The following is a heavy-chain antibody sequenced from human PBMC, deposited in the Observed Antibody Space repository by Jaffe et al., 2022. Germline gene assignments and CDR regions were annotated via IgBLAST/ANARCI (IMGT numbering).Heavy chain of an antibody. D-gene: IGHD2-2*01. J-gene: IGHJ6*03. CDR3: AREIGVVPAAMYIYYYYYMDV. V-gene: IGHV1-8*01. CDR2: MNPNSGNT. CDR1: GYTFTSYD. Sequence: QVQLVQSGAEVKKPGASVKVSCKASGYTFTSYDINWVRQATGQGLEWMGWMNPNSGNTGYAQKFQGRVTMTRNTSISTAYMELSSLRSEDTAVYYCAREIGVVPAAMYIYYYYYMDVWGKGTTVTVSS.